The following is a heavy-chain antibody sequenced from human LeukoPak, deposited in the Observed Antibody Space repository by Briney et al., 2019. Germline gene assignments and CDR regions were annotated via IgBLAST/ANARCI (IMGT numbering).Heavy chain of an antibody. CDR3: AKDGRFGELLFWY. CDR1: GLTFSSYW. Sequence: GGSLRLSCAVSGLTFSSYWMSWVRQAPGKGLEWVANIKQDGSEKYYVDSVKGRFTISRDNSKNTLYLQMNSLRAEDTAVYYCAKDGRFGELLFWYWGQGTLVTVSS. CDR2: IKQDGSEK. J-gene: IGHJ4*02. V-gene: IGHV3-7*01. D-gene: IGHD3-10*01.